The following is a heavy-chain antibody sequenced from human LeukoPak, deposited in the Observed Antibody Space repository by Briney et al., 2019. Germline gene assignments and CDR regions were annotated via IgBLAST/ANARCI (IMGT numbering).Heavy chain of an antibody. CDR3: ASLSSRARDY. CDR1: GGSFSGYY. CDR2: INHSGST. J-gene: IGHJ4*02. Sequence: SETLSLTCAVYGGSFSGYYWSWIRQPPGKGLEWIGEINHSGSTNYNPSLKSRVTISVDTSKNQFSLKLSSMTAADTAVYYCASLSSRARDYWGQGTLVTVSS. V-gene: IGHV4-34*01.